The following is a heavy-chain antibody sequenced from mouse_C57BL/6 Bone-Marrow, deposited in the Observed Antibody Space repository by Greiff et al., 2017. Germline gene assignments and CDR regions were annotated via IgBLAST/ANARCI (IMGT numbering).Heavy chain of an antibody. V-gene: IGHV1-62-2*01. Sequence: QVQLKQSGAELVKPGASVKLSCKASGYTFTEYPIHWVKQRSGQGLEWIGWFYPGSGSIKYNEKFQDKATLTADKSSSTVYIELSRLTSEGSAVYFCARHPYYYGSSSYYFDYWGQGTTLTGSS. D-gene: IGHD1-1*01. CDR1: GYTFTEYP. CDR3: ARHPYYYGSSSYYFDY. CDR2: FYPGSGSI. J-gene: IGHJ2*01.